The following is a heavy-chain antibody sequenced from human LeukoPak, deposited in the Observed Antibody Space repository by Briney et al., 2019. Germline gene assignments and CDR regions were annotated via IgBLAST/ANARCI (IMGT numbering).Heavy chain of an antibody. D-gene: IGHD3-3*01. J-gene: IGHJ4*02. CDR1: GGAIISSTYY. CDR2: IHYSGST. V-gene: IGHV4-39*07. CDR3: ARDPSSIYFDY. Sequence: SETLSLTCIVSGGAIISSTYYWGWIRQPPGEGLEWIGSIHYSGSTYYNPSLKSRVTISGDTSKNQFSLKVSSVTAADTGTYYCARDPSSIYFDYWGQGILVTVSS.